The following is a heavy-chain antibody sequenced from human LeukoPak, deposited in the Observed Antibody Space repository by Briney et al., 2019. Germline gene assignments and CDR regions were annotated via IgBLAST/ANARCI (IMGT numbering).Heavy chain of an antibody. CDR3: ARGQGLVDSSGYYRY. CDR2: ISGSGGST. Sequence: PGGSLRLSCAASGFTFSSYAMSWVRQAPGKGLEWVSAISGSGGSTYYADSVKGRFTISRDNSKNTLYLQMNSLRAEDTAVYYCARGQGLVDSSGYYRYWGQGTLVTVSS. V-gene: IGHV3-23*01. CDR1: GFTFSSYA. J-gene: IGHJ4*02. D-gene: IGHD3-22*01.